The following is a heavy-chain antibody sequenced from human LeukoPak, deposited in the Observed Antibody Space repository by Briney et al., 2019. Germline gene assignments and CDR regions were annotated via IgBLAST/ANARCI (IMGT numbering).Heavy chain of an antibody. J-gene: IGHJ6*03. CDR1: GFTFSDYY. CDR3: ARVGYYYDSTGYYDGDYFYTDV. Sequence: GGSLRLSCAASGFTFSDYYMTWIRQAPGQGLEWVSYINRSGTTIYYADSVKGRFTVSRDNAKNSLYLQMSSLRAEDTAVYYCARVGYYYDSTGYYDGDYFYTDVWGKGTTVTVSS. V-gene: IGHV3-11*04. D-gene: IGHD3-22*01. CDR2: INRSGTTI.